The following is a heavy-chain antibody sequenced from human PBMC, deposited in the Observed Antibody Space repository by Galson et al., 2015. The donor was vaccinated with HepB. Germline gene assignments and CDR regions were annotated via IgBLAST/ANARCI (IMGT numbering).Heavy chain of an antibody. CDR1: GFTFSSYG. CDR3: AKDLYDGGSGWFDP. V-gene: IGHV3-30*18. Sequence: SLRLSCAASGFTFSSYGMHWVRQAPGKGLEWVAVISYDGSNKYYADSVKGRFTISRDNSKNTLYLQMNSLRAEDTAVYYCAKDLYDGGSGWFDPWGQGTLVTVSS. J-gene: IGHJ5*02. D-gene: IGHD6-19*01. CDR2: ISYDGSNK.